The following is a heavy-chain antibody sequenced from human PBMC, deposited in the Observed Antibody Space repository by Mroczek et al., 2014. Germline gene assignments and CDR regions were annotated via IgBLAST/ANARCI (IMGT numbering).Heavy chain of an antibody. V-gene: IGHV1-8*01. CDR3: ARFVVVVPAAIPTRYYYYGMDV. CDR1: GYTFTSYD. J-gene: IGHJ6*02. D-gene: IGHD2-2*02. Sequence: SGAEVKKPGASVKVSCKASGYTFTSYDINWVRQATGQGLEWMGWMNPNSGNTGYAQKFQGRVTMTRNTSISTAYMELSSLRSEDTAVYYCARFVVVVPAAIPTRYYYYGMDVWGPRDPRSP. CDR2: MNPNSGNT.